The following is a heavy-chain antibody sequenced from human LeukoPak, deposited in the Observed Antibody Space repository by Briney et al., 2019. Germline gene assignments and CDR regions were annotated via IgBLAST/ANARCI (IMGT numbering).Heavy chain of an antibody. Sequence: SVKVSFKASGGTFSSYTISWVRQAPGQGREWMGRIIPILGIANYAQKFQGRVTITADKSTSTAYMELSSLRSEDTAVYYCARDLYYYDSSGYSLNYGMDVWGQGTTVTVSS. V-gene: IGHV1-69*04. CDR1: GGTFSSYT. CDR2: IIPILGIA. CDR3: ARDLYYYDSSGYSLNYGMDV. D-gene: IGHD3-22*01. J-gene: IGHJ6*02.